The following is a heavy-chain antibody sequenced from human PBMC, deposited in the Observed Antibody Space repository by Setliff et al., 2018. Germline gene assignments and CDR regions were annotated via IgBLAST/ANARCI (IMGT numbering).Heavy chain of an antibody. CDR3: ARALYPSRFIGHNWFDP. CDR1: GYSFTSYW. V-gene: IGHV5-51*01. D-gene: IGHD3-16*01. J-gene: IGHJ5*02. CDR2: IYPGDSDT. Sequence: PGESLKISCKGSGYSFTSYWIGWVRQMPGKGLEWMGIIYPGDSDTRYSPSFQGQVTISADKSISTAYLQWSSLKASDTAMYYCARALYPSRFIGHNWFDPWGQGTLVTVSS.